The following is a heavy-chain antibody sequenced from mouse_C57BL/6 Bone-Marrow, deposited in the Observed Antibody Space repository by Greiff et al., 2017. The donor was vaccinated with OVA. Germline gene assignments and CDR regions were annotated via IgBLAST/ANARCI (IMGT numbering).Heavy chain of an antibody. Sequence: VQLQQSGPELVKPGASVKISCKASGYAFSSSWMNWVKQRPGKGLEWIGRIYPGDGDTNYNGKFKGKATLTADKSSSTAYMQLSSLTSEDSAVYFCAGGSKAWFAYWGQGTLVTVSA. CDR3: AGGSKAWFAY. CDR1: GYAFSSSW. J-gene: IGHJ3*01. CDR2: IYPGDGDT. D-gene: IGHD1-1*01. V-gene: IGHV1-82*01.